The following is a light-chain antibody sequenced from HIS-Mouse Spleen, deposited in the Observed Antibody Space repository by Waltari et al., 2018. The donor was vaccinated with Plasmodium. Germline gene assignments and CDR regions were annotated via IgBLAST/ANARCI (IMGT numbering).Light chain of an antibody. J-gene: IGLJ2*01. CDR2: AGS. V-gene: IGLV2-23*01. Sequence: QSALTQPASVSGSPGQSITISCTGTSSDVGSYNLVSWYHQHPGKAPKLMIYAGSKRPSGVSKRFSGSKSGNTASLTISGLQAEDEADYYCCSYAGSRMVFGGGTKLTVL. CDR1: SSDVGSYNL. CDR3: CSYAGSRMV.